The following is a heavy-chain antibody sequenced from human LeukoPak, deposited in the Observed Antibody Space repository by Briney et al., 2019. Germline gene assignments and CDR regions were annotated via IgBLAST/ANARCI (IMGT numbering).Heavy chain of an antibody. CDR2: IIPIFGTA. V-gene: IGHV1-69*13. CDR3: ARRPRLSDAFDI. Sequence: SVKVSCKASGATFSSYAISWVRQAPGQGLEWMGGIIPIFGTANYAQKFQGRVTITADESTSTAYMELSSLRSEDTAVYYCARRPRLSDAFDIWGQGTMVTVSS. D-gene: IGHD4/OR15-4a*01. J-gene: IGHJ3*02. CDR1: GATFSSYA.